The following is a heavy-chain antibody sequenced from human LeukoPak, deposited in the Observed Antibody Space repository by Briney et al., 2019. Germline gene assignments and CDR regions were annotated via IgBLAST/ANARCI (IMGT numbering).Heavy chain of an antibody. V-gene: IGHV3-30-3*01. CDR1: GFTFSNYA. CDR2: MSYDGNNK. CDR3: ARVELAYIGYDYRLCY. D-gene: IGHD5-12*01. Sequence: HPGRSLRLSCAASGFTFSNYAMHWVRQAPGKGLEWVALMSYDGNNKHYADSVKGRFTISRDNSKNSLYLQMNSLRAEDTAVYYCARVELAYIGYDYRLCYSGQGTLVTVSS. J-gene: IGHJ4*02.